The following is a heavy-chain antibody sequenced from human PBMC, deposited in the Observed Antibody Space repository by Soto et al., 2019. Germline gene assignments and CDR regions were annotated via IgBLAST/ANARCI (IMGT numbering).Heavy chain of an antibody. CDR3: ARIYSSSSGKGMDV. CDR1: GFNFNSFE. CDR2: ISNSATTI. D-gene: IGHD6-6*01. V-gene: IGHV3-48*03. J-gene: IGHJ6*02. Sequence: GSLRLSCAASGFNFNSFEMNWVRQAPGKGLEWGSYISNSATTIYYADAVKGRFTISRDNTKNSLYLQMNSLRAEDTAMYYYARIYSSSSGKGMDVWGQGTTVTVSS.